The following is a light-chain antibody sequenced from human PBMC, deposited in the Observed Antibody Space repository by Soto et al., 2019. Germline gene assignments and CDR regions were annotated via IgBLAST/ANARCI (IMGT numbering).Light chain of an antibody. CDR1: QSISGY. V-gene: IGKV1-5*03. CDR3: QQYNSYST. CDR2: KAS. Sequence: DIQMTQSPSTLSASVGDRVTITCRSSQSISGYLAWYQQKPGKAPKLLIYKASSLESGVPSRFSGSGSGTEFTLTISSLQPDDFATYYCQQYNSYSTFGQGTKVDIK. J-gene: IGKJ1*01.